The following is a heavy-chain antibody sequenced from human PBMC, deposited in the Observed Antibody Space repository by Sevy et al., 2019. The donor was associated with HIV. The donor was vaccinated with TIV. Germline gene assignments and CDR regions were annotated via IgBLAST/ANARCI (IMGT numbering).Heavy chain of an antibody. CDR1: GFTFTSYA. CDR3: AGARYDSSGSFDGLDI. J-gene: IGHJ3*02. CDR2: IFRNFRGVDVT. Sequence: GGSLRLSCTTSGFTFTSYAMNWVRQAPGKGLEWVSTIFRNFRGVDVTYDADSVKGRFTISRDSSRNTRYLQMNSLEAEVTGVYYGAGARYDSSGSFDGLDIWGQGTMVTVSS. V-gene: IGHV3-23*01. D-gene: IGHD3-22*01.